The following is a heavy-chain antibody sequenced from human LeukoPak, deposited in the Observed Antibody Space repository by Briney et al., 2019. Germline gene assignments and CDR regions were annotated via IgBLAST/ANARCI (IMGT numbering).Heavy chain of an antibody. D-gene: IGHD3-22*01. CDR1: GYTFTSYG. J-gene: IGHJ6*02. CDR3: AREAVCYYDSSGLYYYYGMDV. V-gene: IGHV1-18*01. Sequence: ASVKVSCKASGYTFTSYGISWVRQAPGQGLEWMGWISAYNGNTNYAQKLQGRVTMTTDTSTSTAYMELRSLRSDDTAVYYCAREAVCYYDSSGLYYYYGMDVWGQGTTVTVSS. CDR2: ISAYNGNT.